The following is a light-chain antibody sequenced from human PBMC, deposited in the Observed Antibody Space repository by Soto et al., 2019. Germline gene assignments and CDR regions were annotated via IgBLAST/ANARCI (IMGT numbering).Light chain of an antibody. V-gene: IGLV2-14*01. Sequence: QSALTQPASVTGSPGQSITISCTGTSNDVGGYNYVSWYQHHPGKAPKLMIYEVSNRPSGVSNRFSGSKSGNTASLTISGLQAEDEAEYYCTSYRRGSAVVFGGGTKLTVL. J-gene: IGLJ3*02. CDR1: SNDVGGYNY. CDR2: EVS. CDR3: TSYRRGSAVV.